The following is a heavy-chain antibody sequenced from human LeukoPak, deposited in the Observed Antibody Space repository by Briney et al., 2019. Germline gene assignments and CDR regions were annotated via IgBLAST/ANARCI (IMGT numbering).Heavy chain of an antibody. CDR3: AKVGGDLVMFLPIDY. CDR1: AFSDKSNY. V-gene: IGHV3-23*01. J-gene: IGHJ4*02. D-gene: IGHD3-9*01. CDR2: ISGSGGST. Sequence: PGGSLRLSCVASAFSDKSNYMSWVRQAPGKGLEWVSAISGSGGSTYYADSVKGRFTISRDNSKNTLYLQMNSLRAEDTAVYYCAKVGGDLVMFLPIDYWGQGTLVTVSS.